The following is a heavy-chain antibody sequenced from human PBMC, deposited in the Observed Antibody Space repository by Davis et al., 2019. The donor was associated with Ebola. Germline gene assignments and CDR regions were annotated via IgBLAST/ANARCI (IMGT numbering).Heavy chain of an antibody. CDR2: ISSSSNTI. V-gene: IGHV3-48*02. J-gene: IGHJ4*02. D-gene: IGHD1-26*01. CDR1: GFSFSTYN. Sequence: GESLKISCVASGFSFSTYNMNWVRQAPGKGLEWLSYISSSSNTIYYADSVKGRFTISRDNAKNSLFLQMNSLRDEDTAVYYCARAFGSSDIHAFDYWGQGTLVTVPS. CDR3: ARAFGSSDIHAFDY.